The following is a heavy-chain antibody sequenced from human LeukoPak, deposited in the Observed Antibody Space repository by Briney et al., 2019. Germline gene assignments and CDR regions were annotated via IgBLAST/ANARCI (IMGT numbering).Heavy chain of an antibody. V-gene: IGHV6-1*01. D-gene: IGHD6-19*01. CDR2: TYYRSKWYN. J-gene: IGHJ4*02. CDR1: GDSVSSNSAA. Sequence: SQTLSLTCAISGDSVSSNSAAWNWIRQSPSRGLEWLGRTYYRSKWYNDYAVSMKSRITINPDTSKNQFSLQLNSVTPEDTAVYYCARVRSASGYSSGWYLFDYWGQGTLVTVSS. CDR3: ARVRSASGYSSGWYLFDY.